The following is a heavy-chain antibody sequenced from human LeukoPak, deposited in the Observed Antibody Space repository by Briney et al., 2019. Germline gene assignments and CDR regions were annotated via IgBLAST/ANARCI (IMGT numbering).Heavy chain of an antibody. CDR2: ITGSGGNT. Sequence: GGSLRLSCAASGFTFNSYAMGWVRQAPGKGLEWVSAITGSGGNTYYADSVKGRFTISRDNSKNTLYLQMNCLRVESTAVYYCEKRIPETGRWCYFDYWGQGTLVTVSS. CDR1: GFTFNSYA. J-gene: IGHJ4*02. CDR3: EKRIPETGRWCYFDY. V-gene: IGHV3-23*01. D-gene: IGHD2-21*01.